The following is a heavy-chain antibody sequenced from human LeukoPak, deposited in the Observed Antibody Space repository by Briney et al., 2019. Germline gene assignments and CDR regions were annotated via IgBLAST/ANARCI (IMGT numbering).Heavy chain of an antibody. CDR2: IYTSGST. Sequence: SETLSLTCTVSGGSISSYYWSWIRQPAGKGLEWIGRIYTSGSTNHNPSLQSRVTMSLDTSNNQFSLKLSSVTAADTAVYYCARRSSSAWYFDYWGQGTLVSVSS. CDR1: GGSISSYY. J-gene: IGHJ4*02. CDR3: ARRSSSAWYFDY. V-gene: IGHV4-4*07. D-gene: IGHD6-19*01.